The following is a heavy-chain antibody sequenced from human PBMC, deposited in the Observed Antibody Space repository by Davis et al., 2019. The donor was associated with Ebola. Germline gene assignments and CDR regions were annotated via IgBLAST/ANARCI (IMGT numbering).Heavy chain of an antibody. Sequence: SETLSLTCTVSGGSISSGGYYWSWIRQHPGKGLEWIGYIYYSGSTYYNPSLKSRVTISVDTSKNQFSLKLSSVTAADTAVYYCAGGRYFDFLSLHQGPIGLPPGTLLQEHLWG. J-gene: IGHJ6*01. V-gene: IGHV4-31*03. CDR3: AGGRYFDFLSLHQGPIGLPPGTLLQEHL. CDR2: IYYSGST. CDR1: GGSISSGGYY. D-gene: IGHD3-3*01.